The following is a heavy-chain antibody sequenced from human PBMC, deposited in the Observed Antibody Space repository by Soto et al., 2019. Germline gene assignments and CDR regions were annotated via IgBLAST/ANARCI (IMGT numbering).Heavy chain of an antibody. CDR3: ARDDYCSSTSCYYYYYYGMDV. Sequence: PGGSLRLSCAASGFTFSSYSMNWVRQAPGKGLEWVSYISSSSSTIYYADSVRGRFTISRDNAKNSLYLQMNSLRAEDTAVYYCARDDYCSSTSCYYYYYYGMDVWGQGTTVTVSS. V-gene: IGHV3-48*01. J-gene: IGHJ6*02. CDR2: ISSSSSTI. CDR1: GFTFSSYS. D-gene: IGHD2-2*01.